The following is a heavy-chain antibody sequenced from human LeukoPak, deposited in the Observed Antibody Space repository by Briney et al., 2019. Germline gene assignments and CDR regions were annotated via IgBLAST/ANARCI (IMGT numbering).Heavy chain of an antibody. J-gene: IGHJ4*02. V-gene: IGHV3-21*01. D-gene: IGHD3-3*01. CDR3: ARDGGGGSGYYWLRPYFDY. Sequence: PGGSLRLSCAASGLTFSGHSMNWVRQAPGKGLEWVSSISTTSSYIYYADSVKGRFTISRDNAKNSLYLQMNSLRAEDTAVYYCARDGGGGSGYYWLRPYFDYWGQGTLVTVSS. CDR2: ISTTSSYI. CDR1: GLTFSGHS.